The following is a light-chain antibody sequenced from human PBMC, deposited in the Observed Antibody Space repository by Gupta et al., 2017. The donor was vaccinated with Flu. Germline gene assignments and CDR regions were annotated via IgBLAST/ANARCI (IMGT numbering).Light chain of an antibody. J-gene: IGKJ1*01. CDR2: AAS. Sequence: GDRVTITCRTSQSVSNLLNWYQQKPGKAPKLLIFAASTVQGGVPSRFSGSGSGTDFTLTIDGLQPADFATYYCHQGYSTPQTFGRGTTVDIK. V-gene: IGKV1-39*01. CDR3: HQGYSTPQT. CDR1: QSVSNL.